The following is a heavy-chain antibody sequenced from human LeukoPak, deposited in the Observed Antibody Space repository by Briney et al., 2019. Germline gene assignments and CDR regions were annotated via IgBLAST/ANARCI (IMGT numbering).Heavy chain of an antibody. V-gene: IGHV4-4*07. CDR2: VRTSGST. J-gene: IGHJ4*02. CDR1: RASISPYY. CDR3: ARDGGGNRNFDY. D-gene: IGHD4-23*01. Sequence: WETLSLTCTVSRASISPYYWTWIRQPAGKGLEWIGHVRTSGSTNYNPSFKSRVTLSQDTSKNQVYLRLTSVTAADTAVYYCARDGGGNRNFDYWGQGTLVTVSS.